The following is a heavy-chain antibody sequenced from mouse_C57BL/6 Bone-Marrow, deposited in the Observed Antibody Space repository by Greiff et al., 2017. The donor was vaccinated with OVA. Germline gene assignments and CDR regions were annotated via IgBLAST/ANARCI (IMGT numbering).Heavy chain of an antibody. CDR2: IDPNSGGT. Sequence: VQLQQPGAELVKPGASVKLSCKASGYTFTSYWMHWVKQRPGRGLEWIGRIDPNSGGTKYNEKFKSKATLTVDKPSSTAYMPLSSLTSEDSAVYYCAREGGYCGGAMDYWGQGTSVTVSS. D-gene: IGHD2-3*01. J-gene: IGHJ4*01. V-gene: IGHV1-72*01. CDR1: GYTFTSYW. CDR3: AREGGYCGGAMDY.